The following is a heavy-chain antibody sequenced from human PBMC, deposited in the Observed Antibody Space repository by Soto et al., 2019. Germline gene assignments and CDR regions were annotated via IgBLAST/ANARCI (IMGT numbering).Heavy chain of an antibody. D-gene: IGHD6-13*01. J-gene: IGHJ4*01. CDR3: ARDARYSSSSDFDY. Sequence: PGGSLRLSCAASGFTFSSYWTSWVRQAPGKGLEWVANIKQDGSEKYYVDSVKGRFTISRDNAKNSLYLQMNSLRAEDTAVYYCARDARYSSSSDFDYWG. CDR1: GFTFSSYW. CDR2: IKQDGSEK. V-gene: IGHV3-7*05.